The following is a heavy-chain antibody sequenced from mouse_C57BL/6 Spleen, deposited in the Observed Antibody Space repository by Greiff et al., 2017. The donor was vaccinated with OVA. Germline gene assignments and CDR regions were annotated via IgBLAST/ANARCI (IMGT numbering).Heavy chain of an antibody. V-gene: IGHV1-42*01. D-gene: IGHD2-1*01. Sequence: VQLQQSGPELVKPGASVKISCKASGYSFTGYYMNWVKQSPEKSLEWIGEINPSTGGTTYNQKLKAKATLTVDKSSSTAYMQLKILTSEDSAVYYWARSSLYGNLLDYWGQGTTLTVSS. CDR3: ARSSLYGNLLDY. J-gene: IGHJ2*01. CDR2: INPSTGGT. CDR1: GYSFTGYY.